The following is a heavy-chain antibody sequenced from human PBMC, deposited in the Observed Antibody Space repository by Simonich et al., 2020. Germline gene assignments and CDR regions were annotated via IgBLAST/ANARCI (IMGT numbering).Heavy chain of an antibody. CDR2: IKQDGSEK. CDR3: ARDGLGTAYYYYMDV. J-gene: IGHJ6*03. D-gene: IGHD7-27*01. CDR1: GFTFSSYW. V-gene: IGHV3-7*01. Sequence: EVQLVESGGGLVQPGGSLRLSCAASGFTFSSYWMSWVRQDPGKGLEWVANIKQDGSEKYYVDSVKGRFTTSRDNAKNSLYLQMNSLRAEDTAVYYCARDGLGTAYYYYMDVWGKGTTVTVSS.